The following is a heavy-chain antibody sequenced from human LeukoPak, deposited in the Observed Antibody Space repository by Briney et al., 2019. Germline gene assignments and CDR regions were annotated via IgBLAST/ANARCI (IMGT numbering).Heavy chain of an antibody. V-gene: IGHV3-30*04. CDR2: ISYDGSNK. CDR1: GFTFSSYA. Sequence: AGGSLRLSCAASGFTFSSYAMHWVRQAPGKGLEWVAVISYDGSNKYYADSVKGRFTISRDNSKNTLYLQMNSLRAEDTAVYYCARHLRLYGGDCYTIRGKSCRYFDYWGQGTLVTVSS. J-gene: IGHJ4*02. D-gene: IGHD2-21*02. CDR3: ARHLRLYGGDCYTIRGKSCRYFDY.